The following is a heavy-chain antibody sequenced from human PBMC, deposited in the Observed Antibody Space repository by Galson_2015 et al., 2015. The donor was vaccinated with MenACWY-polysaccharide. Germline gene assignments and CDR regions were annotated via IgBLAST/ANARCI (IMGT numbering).Heavy chain of an antibody. J-gene: IGHJ4*02. CDR2: ISDSGSAI. D-gene: IGHD3-10*01. Sequence: SLRLSCAASGFTFSSYSMNWVRQPPGKGLEWVSYISDSGSAIYFADSVKGRFIISRDNAKNSLYLQMNSLRAEDTAVYFCARDPRGARSSYFDNWGQGILVTVSS. V-gene: IGHV3-48*04. CDR3: ARDPRGARSSYFDN. CDR1: GFTFSSYS.